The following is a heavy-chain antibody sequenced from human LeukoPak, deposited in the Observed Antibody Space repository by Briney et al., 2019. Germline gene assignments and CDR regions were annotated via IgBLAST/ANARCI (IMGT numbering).Heavy chain of an antibody. CDR2: IIPIFGTA. V-gene: IGHV1-69*13. J-gene: IGHJ3*02. CDR3: ALQLPHAFDI. D-gene: IGHD2-2*01. Sequence: GASVKVSCKASGGTFSSYAISWVRQAPGQGLGWMGGIIPIFGTANYAQKFQGRVTITADESTSTAYMELSSLRSEETAVYYCALQLPHAFDIWGQGTMVTVSS. CDR1: GGTFSSYA.